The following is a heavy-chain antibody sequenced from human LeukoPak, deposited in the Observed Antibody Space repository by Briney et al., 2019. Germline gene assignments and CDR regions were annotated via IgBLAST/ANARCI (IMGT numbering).Heavy chain of an antibody. CDR2: ISGSGGST. V-gene: IGHV3-23*01. Sequence: PGGSLRLSCAASGFTVSSNYMSWVRQAPGKGLEWVSAISGSGGSTYYADSVKGRFTISRDNSKNTLYLQMNSLRAEDTAVYYCAKDLQQWLFDYWGQGTLVTVSS. CDR3: AKDLQQWLFDY. CDR1: GFTVSSNY. D-gene: IGHD6-19*01. J-gene: IGHJ4*02.